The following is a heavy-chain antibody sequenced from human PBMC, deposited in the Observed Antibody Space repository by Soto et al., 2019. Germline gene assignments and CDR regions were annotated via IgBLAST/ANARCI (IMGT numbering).Heavy chain of an antibody. V-gene: IGHV3-48*03. D-gene: IGHD3-3*01. Sequence: PGGSLRLSCAASGFTFSSYEMNWVRQAPGKGLEWVSYISSSGSTIYYADSVKGRFTISRDNAKNSLYLQMNSLRAEDTAVYYCARGRGFGVVILGVSIYGMDVWGQGTTVTV. CDR2: ISSSGSTI. CDR3: ARGRGFGVVILGVSIYGMDV. J-gene: IGHJ6*02. CDR1: GFTFSSYE.